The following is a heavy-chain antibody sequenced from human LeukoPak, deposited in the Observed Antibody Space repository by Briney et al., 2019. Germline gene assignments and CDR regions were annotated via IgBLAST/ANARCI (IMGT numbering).Heavy chain of an antibody. CDR1: GFTFSSYA. V-gene: IGHV3-23*01. D-gene: IGHD3-9*01. CDR2: ISGSGGST. Sequence: PGGSLRPSCAASGFTFSSYAMSWVRQAPGKGLEWVSAISGSGGSTYYADSVKGRFTISRDNSKNTLYLQMNSLRAEDTAVYYCAKSAHYDILTPSDYWGQGTLVTVSS. CDR3: AKSAHYDILTPSDY. J-gene: IGHJ4*02.